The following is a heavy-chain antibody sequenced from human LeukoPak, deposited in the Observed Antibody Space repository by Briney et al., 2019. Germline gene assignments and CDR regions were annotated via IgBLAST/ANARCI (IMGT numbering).Heavy chain of an antibody. CDR1: GFTVSSNY. J-gene: IGHJ6*03. V-gene: IGHV3-53*01. CDR3: ASGSGSYRTPYYYMEV. CDR2: IYSGGST. Sequence: GGSLSLSCAASGFTVSSNYMSWVRQAPGKGLEWVSVIYSGGSTYYADSVKGRFTISRDNSKNTLYLQMNNLRAEDTAVYYCASGSGSYRTPYYYMEVWGEGTTVTVSS. D-gene: IGHD3-10*01.